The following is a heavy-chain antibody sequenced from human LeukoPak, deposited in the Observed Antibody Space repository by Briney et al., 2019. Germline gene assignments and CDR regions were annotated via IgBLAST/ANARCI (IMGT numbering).Heavy chain of an antibody. J-gene: IGHJ6*02. D-gene: IGHD2-2*01. V-gene: IGHV4-61*01. Sequence: SETLSLTCTVSGGSVSSGSYYWSWIRQPPGKGLEWIGDIYYTGSTTYNPSLKSRVTISVDTSKNQFSLKVRSVTAADTAVYYCAGHSVKSHCTDTTCYRNYFGLDVWGQGTTVTVSS. CDR2: IYYTGST. CDR3: AGHSVKSHCTDTTCYRNYFGLDV. CDR1: GGSVSSGSYY.